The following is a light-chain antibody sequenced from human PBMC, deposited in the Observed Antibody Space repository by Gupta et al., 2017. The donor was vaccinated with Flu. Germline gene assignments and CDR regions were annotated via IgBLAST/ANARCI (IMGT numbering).Light chain of an antibody. V-gene: IGKV1-5*03. Sequence: DIQMTQSLSTLSASVGGKVTITCRASQSVSHWLAWYQQKPGKAPKLLIYLASILENGVPSRFSGSGSGTEFTLTIHNLQSDDFATYYCQHYYGYSSFGPGTKVDIE. CDR1: QSVSHW. J-gene: IGKJ3*01. CDR2: LAS. CDR3: QHYYGYSS.